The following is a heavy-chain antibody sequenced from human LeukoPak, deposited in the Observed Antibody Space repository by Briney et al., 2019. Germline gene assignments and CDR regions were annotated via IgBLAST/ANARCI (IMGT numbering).Heavy chain of an antibody. D-gene: IGHD4-11*01. CDR1: GFTVSSNY. CDR2: IYSGGST. V-gene: IGHV3-66*02. CDR3: ARDNDYSGWFDP. J-gene: IGHJ5*02. Sequence: AGGSLRLSCAASGFTVSSNYMSWVRQAPGKGVEWVSVIYSGGSTYYADSVKGRFTISRDNSKNTLYLQMNSLRAEDTAVYYCARDNDYSGWFDPWGQGTLVTVS.